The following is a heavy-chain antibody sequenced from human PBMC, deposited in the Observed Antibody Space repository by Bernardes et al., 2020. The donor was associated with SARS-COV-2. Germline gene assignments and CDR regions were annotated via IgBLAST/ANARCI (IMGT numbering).Heavy chain of an antibody. D-gene: IGHD4-4*01. J-gene: IGHJ6*03. Sequence: SVKVSCKASGGTFSSYTISWVRQAPGQGLEWMGRIIPILGIANYAQKFQGRVTITADKSTSTAYMELSSLRSEDTAVYYCARDRSVTELMHYYYYYMDVWGQGTTVTVSS. CDR2: IIPILGIA. CDR3: ARDRSVTELMHYYYYYMDV. V-gene: IGHV1-69*04. CDR1: GGTFSSYT.